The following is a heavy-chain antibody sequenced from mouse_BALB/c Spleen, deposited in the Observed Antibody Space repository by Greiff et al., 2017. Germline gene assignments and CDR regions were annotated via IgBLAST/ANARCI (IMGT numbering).Heavy chain of an antibody. D-gene: IGHD2-4*01. V-gene: IGHV5-6-3*01. CDR1: GFTFSSYG. CDR3: AREGMITYYAMDY. J-gene: IGHJ4*01. Sequence: DVHLVESGGGLVQPGGSLKLSCAASGFTFSSYGMSWVRQTPDKRLELVATINSNGGSTYYPDSVKGRFTISRDNAKNTLYLQMSSLKSEDTAMYYCAREGMITYYAMDYWGQGTSVTVSS. CDR2: INSNGGST.